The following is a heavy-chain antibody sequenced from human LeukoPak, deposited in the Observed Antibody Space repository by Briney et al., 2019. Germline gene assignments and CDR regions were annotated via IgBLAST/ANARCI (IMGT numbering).Heavy chain of an antibody. CDR2: IKLDGSEK. CDR3: ARDQYDTWSRRGNFDS. V-gene: IGHV3-7*03. Sequence: GGSLRLSCVASGFTFGKYWMSWVRQAPGKGLEWVANIKLDGSEKNYVDSVKGRFTISRDNTKNSLYLQMNSLRAEDTALFYCARDQYDTWSRRGNFDSWGQGTLVIVSS. CDR1: GFTFGKYW. J-gene: IGHJ4*02. D-gene: IGHD3-3*01.